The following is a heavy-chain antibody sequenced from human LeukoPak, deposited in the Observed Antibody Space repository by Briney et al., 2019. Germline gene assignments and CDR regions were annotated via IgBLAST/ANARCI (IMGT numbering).Heavy chain of an antibody. CDR2: INPSGGST. V-gene: IGHV1-46*01. Sequence: ASVKVSCKASGYTFTSYGISWVRQAPGQGLEWMGIINPSGGSTSYAQKFQGRVTMTRDTSTSTVYMELSSLRSEDTAVYYCARDTYYYDSSGYYSQSYFDYWGQGTLVTVSS. CDR1: GYTFTSYG. J-gene: IGHJ4*03. D-gene: IGHD3-22*01. CDR3: ARDTYYYDSSGYYSQSYFDY.